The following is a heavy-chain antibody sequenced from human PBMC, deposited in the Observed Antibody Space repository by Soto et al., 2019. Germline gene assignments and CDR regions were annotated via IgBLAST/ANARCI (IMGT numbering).Heavy chain of an antibody. CDR2: ISWDGGST. Sequence: EVQLVESGGVVVQPGGSLRLSCAASGFTFDDYTMHWVRQAPGKGLEWVSLISWDGGSTYYADSVKGRFTISRDNSKNSLYLQMNSLRTEDTALYYCAKDGCTNVVCPTDYGMDVWGQGTTVTVSS. J-gene: IGHJ6*02. V-gene: IGHV3-43*01. D-gene: IGHD2-8*01. CDR1: GFTFDDYT. CDR3: AKDGCTNVVCPTDYGMDV.